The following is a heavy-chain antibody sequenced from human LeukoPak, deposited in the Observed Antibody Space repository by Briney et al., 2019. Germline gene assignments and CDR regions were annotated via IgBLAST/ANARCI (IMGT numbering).Heavy chain of an antibody. CDR1: SDSISGCY. D-gene: IGHD2-21*02. CDR3: ARFAYCGGHCWYYFDY. Sequence: SETLSLTCTVSSDSISGCYWSWIRQPPEKGLEWLGYIYSSGSTNYNRSLNRRVTISVDTSKNQFSLKLSSVTAADTAVYYCARFAYCGGHCWYYFDYWGQGTLVTVSS. V-gene: IGHV4-59*01. CDR2: IYSSGST. J-gene: IGHJ4*02.